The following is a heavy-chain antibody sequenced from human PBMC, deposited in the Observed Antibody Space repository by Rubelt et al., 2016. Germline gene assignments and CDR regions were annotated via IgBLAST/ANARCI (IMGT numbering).Heavy chain of an antibody. J-gene: IGHJ4*02. CDR3: ATHSSSWYALDY. CDR1: GFTVSSNY. V-gene: IGHV3-66*01. CDR2: IYSGGST. Sequence: EVQLVESGGGLVQPGGSLRLSCAASGFTVSSNYMSWVRQAPGKGLEWVSVIYSGGSTYYADSGKGRFTISRDNSKNTLYLQMNSLRAEDTAVYYCATHSSSWYALDYWGQGTLVTVSS. D-gene: IGHD6-13*01.